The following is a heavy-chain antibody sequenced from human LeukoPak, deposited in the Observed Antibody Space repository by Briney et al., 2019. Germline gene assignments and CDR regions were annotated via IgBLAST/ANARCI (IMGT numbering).Heavy chain of an antibody. V-gene: IGHV3-7*03. J-gene: IGHJ4*02. CDR2: IKPDGSEK. CDR1: GFTLSSHW. CDR3: ARGQGRQTSF. Sequence: GGSLRLSCAASGFTLSSHWMSWVRQAPGKGLEWVANIKPDGSEKHYMDSVKGRFTISRDNAENSLYLQMNSLRAEDTAVYYCARGQGRQTSFWGQGTLVTVSS.